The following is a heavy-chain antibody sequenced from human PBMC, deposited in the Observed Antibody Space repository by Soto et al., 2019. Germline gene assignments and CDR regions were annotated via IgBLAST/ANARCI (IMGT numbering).Heavy chain of an antibody. CDR3: ARGRGDTAMAWYY. CDR2: IYYSGST. J-gene: IGHJ4*02. CDR1: GGSISSYY. V-gene: IGHV4-59*01. Sequence: QVRLQESGPGLVKPSETLSLTCTVSGGSISSYYWSWIRQSPGKGLEWIGYIYYSGSTKYNPSLKSRVTISVDTSKNQFSLKLSSVTAADTAVYYCARGRGDTAMAWYYWGQGTLVTVSS. D-gene: IGHD5-18*01.